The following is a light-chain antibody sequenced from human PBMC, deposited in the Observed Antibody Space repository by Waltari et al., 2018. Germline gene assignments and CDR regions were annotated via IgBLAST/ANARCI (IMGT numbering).Light chain of an antibody. CDR1: SLRIYH. CDR2: DQN. V-gene: IGLV3-19*01. CDR3: HSRDVSGVGGT. J-gene: IGLJ2*01. Sequence: TQDPAVSVAVGRTVRITCQGDSLRIYHANWYQQRPGQAPKLLIYDQNARPSGVPGRFSGSISDNTASLTITGAQAEDEAYYYCHSRDVSGVGGTFGGGTKLTVL.